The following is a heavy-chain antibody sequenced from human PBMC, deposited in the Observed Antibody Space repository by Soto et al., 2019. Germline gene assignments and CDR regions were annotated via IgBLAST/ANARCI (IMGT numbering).Heavy chain of an antibody. J-gene: IGHJ4*02. D-gene: IGHD3-3*01. Sequence: PGGSLRLSCAASGFTFSSYAMSWVRQAPGKGLEWVSAISGSGGSTYYADSVKGRFTISRDNSKNTLYLQMNSLRAEDMAVYYCAKDPWNDFWSGYSVDYWGQGTLVTVSS. V-gene: IGHV3-23*01. CDR1: GFTFSSYA. CDR3: AKDPWNDFWSGYSVDY. CDR2: ISGSGGST.